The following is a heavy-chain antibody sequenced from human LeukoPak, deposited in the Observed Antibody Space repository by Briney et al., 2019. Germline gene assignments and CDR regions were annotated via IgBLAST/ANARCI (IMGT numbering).Heavy chain of an antibody. V-gene: IGHV4-59*01. CDR2: IYYSGST. CDR1: GGSISSYY. J-gene: IGHJ3*02. Sequence: SETLSLTCTVSGGSISSYYWSWIRQPPGKGLEWIGYIYYSGSTNYNPSLKSRVTISVDTSKNQFSLKLSSVTAADTAVYYCARDPGGPQLLSDAFDIWGQGTMVTVSS. CDR3: ARDPGGPQLLSDAFDI. D-gene: IGHD1-7*01.